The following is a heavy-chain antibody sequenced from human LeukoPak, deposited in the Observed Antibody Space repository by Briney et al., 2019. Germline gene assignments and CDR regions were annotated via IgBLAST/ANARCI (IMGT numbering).Heavy chain of an antibody. D-gene: IGHD6-19*01. V-gene: IGHV3-23*01. CDR3: AKAVAGLFDY. CDR2: ISGGFYNT. Sequence: GGSLRLSCVASGFTISTYAMSWVRQAPGKGLEWVSTISGGFYNTYYADSVKGRFTISRDNSKNTLYLEMNSLRVEDTAVYYCAKAVAGLFDYWGQGALVTVSS. J-gene: IGHJ4*02. CDR1: GFTISTYA.